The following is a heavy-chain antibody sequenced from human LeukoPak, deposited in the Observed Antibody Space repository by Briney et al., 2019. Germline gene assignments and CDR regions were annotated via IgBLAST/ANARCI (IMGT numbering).Heavy chain of an antibody. V-gene: IGHV4-39*01. CDR1: GDSIRSNNYY. CDR3: QSRFLEWLLDY. Sequence: SETLSLTRTVSGDSIRSNNYYWGWIRQPPGKGLEWIGSIYDTGSTFYNPSLKSRVIISVDTSKNQFSLKLSSVTAADTAVYYCQSRFLEWLLDYWGQGTLVTVSS. D-gene: IGHD3-3*01. CDR2: IYDTGST. J-gene: IGHJ4*02.